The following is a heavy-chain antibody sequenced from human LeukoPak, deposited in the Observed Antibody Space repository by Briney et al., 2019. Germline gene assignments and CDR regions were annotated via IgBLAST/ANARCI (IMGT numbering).Heavy chain of an antibody. J-gene: IGHJ4*02. CDR1: GGSISNYY. Sequence: SETLSLTCTVSGGSISNYYWSWIRQPAGKGLEWIGRIYTTGSTNYNPSLKSRVTMSVDTSKNQFSLRLSSVTAVDTAVYYCARIGPILGAAWVDYWGQGTLVSVSS. V-gene: IGHV4-4*07. D-gene: IGHD3-3*02. CDR3: ARIGPILGAAWVDY. CDR2: IYTTGST.